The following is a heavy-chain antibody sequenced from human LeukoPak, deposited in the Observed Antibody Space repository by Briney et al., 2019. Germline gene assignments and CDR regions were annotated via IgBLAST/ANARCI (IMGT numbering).Heavy chain of an antibody. V-gene: IGHV1-69*13. CDR3: ARVSLGNEPGSPQNYYYYGMDV. J-gene: IGHJ6*02. CDR1: GGTFRSYA. Sequence: ASVKVSCKASGGTFRSYAISWVRQAPGQGLEWMGGIIPIFGTANYAQKFRGRVTITADESTSTAYMELSSLRSEDTAVYYCARVSLGNEPGSPQNYYYYGMDVWGQGTTVTVSS. CDR2: IIPIFGTA.